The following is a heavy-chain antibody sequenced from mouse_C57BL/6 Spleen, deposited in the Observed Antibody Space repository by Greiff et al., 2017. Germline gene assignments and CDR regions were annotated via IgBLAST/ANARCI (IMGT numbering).Heavy chain of an antibody. J-gene: IGHJ2*01. Sequence: QVQLQQPGAELVMPGASVKLSCKASGYTFTSYWMHWVKQRPGQGLEWIGEIDPSDSYTNYNQKFKGKSTLTVDKSSSTAYMQLSSLTSEDSAVYYCARSVLRKGYFDYWGQGTTLTVSS. CDR3: ARSVLRKGYFDY. CDR1: GYTFTSYW. CDR2: IDPSDSYT. D-gene: IGHD1-1*01. V-gene: IGHV1-69*01.